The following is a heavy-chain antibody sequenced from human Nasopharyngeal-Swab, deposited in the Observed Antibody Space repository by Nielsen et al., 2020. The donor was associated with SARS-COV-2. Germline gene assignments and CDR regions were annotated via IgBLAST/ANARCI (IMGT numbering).Heavy chain of an antibody. J-gene: IGHJ4*02. Sequence: GGSLRLSYAASGFTFSDYYMSWIRQAPGKGLEWVSAISGSGGSTYYADSVKGRFTISRDNSKNTLYLQMNSLRAEDTAVYYCAKDPFRGLGFGVVIPPAYFDYWGQGTLVTVSS. D-gene: IGHD3-3*01. CDR3: AKDPFRGLGFGVVIPPAYFDY. CDR2: ISGSGGST. CDR1: GFTFSDYY. V-gene: IGHV3-23*01.